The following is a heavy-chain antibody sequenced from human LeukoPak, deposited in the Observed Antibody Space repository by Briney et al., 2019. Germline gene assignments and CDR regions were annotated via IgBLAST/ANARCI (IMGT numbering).Heavy chain of an antibody. CDR1: GFTLSTYW. CDR3: ARGPSGGRYYVGDY. J-gene: IGHJ4*02. CDR2: INSDGSGT. Sequence: GGSLRLSCAPSGFTLSTYWMHWVRQAPGKGLVWVSRINSDGSGTSYADSVKGRFTISRDNAKNTLYLQMNSLRAEDTAVYYCARGPSGGRYYVGDYWGQGTLVTVSS. V-gene: IGHV3-74*01. D-gene: IGHD1-26*01.